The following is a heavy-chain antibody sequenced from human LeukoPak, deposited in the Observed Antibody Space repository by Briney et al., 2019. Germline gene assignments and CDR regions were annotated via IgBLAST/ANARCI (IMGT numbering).Heavy chain of an antibody. V-gene: IGHV1-18*01. CDR2: ISAYTRNT. J-gene: IGHJ4*02. Sequence: ASVKVSCKASGYTFTSYGISCVGQAPGQGLEWRGCISAYTRNTNYAQKLQGRVTMPTDTSTSTAYLELRSLRSDDTAVYYCARNNQLWLPFDYWGQGTLVTVSS. D-gene: IGHD5-18*01. CDR3: ARNNQLWLPFDY. CDR1: GYTFTSYG.